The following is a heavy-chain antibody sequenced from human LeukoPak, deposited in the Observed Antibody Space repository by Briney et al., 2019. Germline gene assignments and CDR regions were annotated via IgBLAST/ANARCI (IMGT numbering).Heavy chain of an antibody. V-gene: IGHV1-69*05. CDR2: IIPIFGTA. CDR1: GGTFSSYA. CDR3: ARDPTDSSSWIKGYFQH. D-gene: IGHD6-13*01. Sequence: SVKVSCKASGGTFSSYAISWVRQAPGQGLEWIGRIIPIFGTANYAQKFQGRVTITTDESTSTAYMELSSLRSEDTAVYYCARDPTDSSSWIKGYFQHWGQGTLVTVSS. J-gene: IGHJ1*01.